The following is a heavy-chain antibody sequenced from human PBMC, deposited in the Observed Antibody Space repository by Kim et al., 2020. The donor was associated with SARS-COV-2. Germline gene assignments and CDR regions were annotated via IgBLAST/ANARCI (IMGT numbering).Heavy chain of an antibody. Sequence: NKYYADSVKGRFTISRDNSKTTLYLQMNSLRAEDTAVYYCAREDMVAPDYWGQGTLVTVSS. J-gene: IGHJ4*02. D-gene: IGHD2-15*01. V-gene: IGHV3-33*01. CDR3: AREDMVAPDY. CDR2: NK.